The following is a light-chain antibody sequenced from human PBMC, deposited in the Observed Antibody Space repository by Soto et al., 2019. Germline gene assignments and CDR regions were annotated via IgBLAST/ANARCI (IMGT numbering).Light chain of an antibody. V-gene: IGKV1-5*03. Sequence: DIQMTQSPSTLSASVGDRVTITCRASQSISSWLAWYQQKPGKAPNLLIYKASSLESGVPARFSGSGSGTEFTLTISTLQPDDFATYCCQQYNNYPLTFGGGTKVEIK. CDR2: KAS. CDR3: QQYNNYPLT. J-gene: IGKJ4*01. CDR1: QSISSW.